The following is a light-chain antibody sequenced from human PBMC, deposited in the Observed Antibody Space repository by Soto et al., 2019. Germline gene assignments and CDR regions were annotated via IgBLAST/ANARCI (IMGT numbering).Light chain of an antibody. CDR3: QQFNTYPLT. CDR1: QGINDY. CDR2: AAS. J-gene: IGKJ4*01. V-gene: IGKV1-9*01. Sequence: DIQLTQSPSFLSASVGDRVTITCRASQGINDYLAWYQQKPGKAPKLLIYAASTLQSEVPSRFSGSASGTECTLTISSLQPEDFATCYCQQFNTYPLTFGGGTKVEVK.